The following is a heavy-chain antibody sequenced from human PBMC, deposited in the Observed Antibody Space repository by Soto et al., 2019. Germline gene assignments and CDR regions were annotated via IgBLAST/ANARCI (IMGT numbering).Heavy chain of an antibody. Sequence: SQTLSLTCAISGGSVSSNSAAWNWIRQSPSRGLEWLGRTYYRSKWYNDYAVSVKSRITINPDTSKNQFSLQLNSVTPEDTAVYYCARAPPYSSGWTFDYWGQGTLVTVSS. CDR3: ARAPPYSSGWTFDY. V-gene: IGHV6-1*01. J-gene: IGHJ4*02. CDR1: GGSVSSNSAA. D-gene: IGHD6-19*01. CDR2: TYYRSKWYN.